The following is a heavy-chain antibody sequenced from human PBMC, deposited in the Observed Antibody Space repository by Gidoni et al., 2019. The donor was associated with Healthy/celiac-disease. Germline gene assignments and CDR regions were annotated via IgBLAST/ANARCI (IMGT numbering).Heavy chain of an antibody. CDR2: ISWNSGSI. Sequence: EVQLVESGGGLVQPGRSLRLSCAASGFTFDAYAMPWVRQAPGKGLEWVSGISWNSGSIGYADSVKGRFTIARDNAKNSLYLQMNSLRAEDTALYYCAKAGITMVRGAPFDYWGQGTLVTVSS. D-gene: IGHD3-10*01. J-gene: IGHJ4*02. CDR1: GFTFDAYA. CDR3: AKAGITMVRGAPFDY. V-gene: IGHV3-9*01.